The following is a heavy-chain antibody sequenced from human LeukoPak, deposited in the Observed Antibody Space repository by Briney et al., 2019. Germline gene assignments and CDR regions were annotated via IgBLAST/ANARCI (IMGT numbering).Heavy chain of an antibody. V-gene: IGHV1-18*04. CDR2: ISAYNGNT. D-gene: IGHD3-10*01. J-gene: IGHJ6*04. Sequence: ASVKVSCKASGYTVTSYGISWVRQAPGQGLEWMGWISAYNGNTNYAQKLQGRVTMTTDTSTSTAYMELRSLRSDDTAVYYCARDRPLLWFGELDLGRTYYYYGMDVWGKGTTVTVSS. CDR1: GYTVTSYG. CDR3: ARDRPLLWFGELDLGRTYYYYGMDV.